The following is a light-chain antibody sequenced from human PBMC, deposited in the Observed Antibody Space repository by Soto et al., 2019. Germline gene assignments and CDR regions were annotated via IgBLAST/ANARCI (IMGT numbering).Light chain of an antibody. Sequence: DIQMTQSPSTLSPSVGDRVTITCRASQSISDSLAWYQQKPGKAPSLLISDASSLERGVPSRFSGSGSGTEFPLTISSMQPDDSATYYCQQYNGYSRTFGQGTKVDIK. CDR2: DAS. CDR3: QQYNGYSRT. CDR1: QSISDS. J-gene: IGKJ1*01. V-gene: IGKV1-5*01.